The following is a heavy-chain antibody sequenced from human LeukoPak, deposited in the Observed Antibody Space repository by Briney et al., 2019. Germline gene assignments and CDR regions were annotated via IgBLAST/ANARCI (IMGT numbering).Heavy chain of an antibody. J-gene: IGHJ4*02. V-gene: IGHV4-34*01. CDR2: INHSGST. CDR3: ARLLGY. Sequence: SETLSLTCAVYGGSFSGYYWSWIRQPPGKGLEWIGEINHSGSTNYNPSLKSRVTISVDTSKNQFSLKLSSVTAADTAVYYCARLLGYWGQGTLVTVSS. CDR1: GGSFSGYY.